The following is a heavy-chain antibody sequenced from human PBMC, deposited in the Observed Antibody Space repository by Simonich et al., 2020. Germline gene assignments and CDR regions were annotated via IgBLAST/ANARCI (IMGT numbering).Heavy chain of an antibody. CDR1: GFTFSSYA. V-gene: IGHV3-30*07. CDR3: ARDGERYCGGDCYSYFDY. CDR2: ISYDERNK. D-gene: IGHD2-21*02. J-gene: IGHJ4*02. Sequence: QVQLVESGGGVVQPGRSLRLSCAASGFTFSSYAMHWVRQAPGKGLGWVAVISYDERNKYYADHVKGRFTISRDNSKNTLYLQMNSLRAEDTAVYYCARDGERYCGGDCYSYFDYWGQGTLVTVSS.